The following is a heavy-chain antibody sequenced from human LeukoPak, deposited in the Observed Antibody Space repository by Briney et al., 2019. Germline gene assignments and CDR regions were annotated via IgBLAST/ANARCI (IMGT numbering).Heavy chain of an antibody. J-gene: IGHJ4*02. V-gene: IGHV7-4-1*02. D-gene: IGHD3-10*01. Sequence: ASVKVSCKASGGTFSSYAISWVRQAPGQGLEWMGWINTNTGNPAYAQGFTGRFVFSLDTSVSTAYLQISSLKAEDTAVYYCARSYYYGSGSRSYYFDYWGQGTLVTVSS. CDR1: GGTFSSYA. CDR2: INTNTGNP. CDR3: ARSYYYGSGSRSYYFDY.